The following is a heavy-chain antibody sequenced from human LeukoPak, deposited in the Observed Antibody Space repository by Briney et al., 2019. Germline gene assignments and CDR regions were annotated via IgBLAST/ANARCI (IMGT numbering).Heavy chain of an antibody. CDR2: IYYSGST. V-gene: IGHV4-39*07. CDR3: ARVSVKAAGKIDY. Sequence: SETLSLTCTVSGGSISSSSYYWGWIRQPPGKGLEWIGSIYYSGSTYYNPSLKSRVTISVDTSKNQFSLKLSSVTAADTAVYYCARVSVKAAGKIDYWGQGTLVTVSS. CDR1: GGSISSSSYY. D-gene: IGHD6-13*01. J-gene: IGHJ4*02.